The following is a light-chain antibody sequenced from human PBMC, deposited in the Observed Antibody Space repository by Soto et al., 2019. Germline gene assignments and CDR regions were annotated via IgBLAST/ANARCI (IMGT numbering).Light chain of an antibody. CDR3: YSYAGENLYV. Sequence: QSALTQPASVSASPGQSITIPCTGTSSDVGSYNLVSWFQQHPGKVPKLLIYAGTKRPSGLSDRFSGSKSGTTASLTISGLQAEDEAHYYCYSYAGENLYVFGTGTKVTVL. CDR1: SSDVGSYNL. J-gene: IGLJ1*01. CDR2: AGT. V-gene: IGLV2-23*01.